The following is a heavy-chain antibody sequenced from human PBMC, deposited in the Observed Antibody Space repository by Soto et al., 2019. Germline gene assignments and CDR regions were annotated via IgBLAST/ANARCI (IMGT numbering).Heavy chain of an antibody. D-gene: IGHD2-2*01. CDR2: INHSGST. J-gene: IGHJ5*02. V-gene: IGHV4-34*01. CDR3: ARVVVPAAMGGWFDP. CDR1: GGSFSGYY. Sequence: SETLSLTCAAYGGSFSGYYWSWIRQPPGKGLEWIGEINHSGSTNYNPSLKSRVTISVDTSKNQFSLKLSSVTAADTAVYYCARVVVPAAMGGWFDPWGQGTLVTVSS.